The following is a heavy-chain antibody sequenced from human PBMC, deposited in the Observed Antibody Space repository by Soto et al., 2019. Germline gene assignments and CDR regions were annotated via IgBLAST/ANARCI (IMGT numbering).Heavy chain of an antibody. J-gene: IGHJ4*02. Sequence: GGSLRLSCAASGFTVGSNYMSWVRQAPGKGLEWVSVIFSGGNTYYADSVKGRFTISRDSSKNTLYLQMNSLRAEDTAVYYCARDPGTISPQYRFDNWRQGTRVTVPS. D-gene: IGHD2-2*02. CDR1: GFTVGSNY. CDR3: ARDPGTISPQYRFDN. V-gene: IGHV3-53*01. CDR2: IFSGGNT.